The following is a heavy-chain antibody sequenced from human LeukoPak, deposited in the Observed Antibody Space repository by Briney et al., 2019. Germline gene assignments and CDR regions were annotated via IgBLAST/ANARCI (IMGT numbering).Heavy chain of an antibody. CDR2: IYYSGST. J-gene: IGHJ4*02. CDR1: GGSISSGDYY. Sequence: PSETLSLTCTVSGGSISSGDYYWSWIRQPPGKGLEWIGYIYYSGSTYYNPSLKSRVTISVDTSKNQFSLKLSSVTAADTAVYYCARYCSSTSCSPGIHYFDYWGQGTLVTVSS. V-gene: IGHV4-30-4*01. CDR3: ARYCSSTSCSPGIHYFDY. D-gene: IGHD2-2*01.